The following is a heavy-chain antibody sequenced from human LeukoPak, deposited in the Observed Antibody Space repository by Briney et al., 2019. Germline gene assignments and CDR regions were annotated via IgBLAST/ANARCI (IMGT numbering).Heavy chain of an antibody. CDR2: INGDGNTP. CDR1: GFTFSSYG. J-gene: IGHJ6*03. V-gene: IGHV3-74*01. D-gene: IGHD3-10*01. CDR3: ARDPHYGAGFYHYYYMDV. Sequence: GGSLRLSCAASGFTFSSYGMHWVRQAPGKGLEWVSHINGDGNTPSYADFVKGRFTISRDNAKNTVYLEMSSLRAEDSAVYYCARDPHYGAGFYHYYYMDVWGEGTTVTVSS.